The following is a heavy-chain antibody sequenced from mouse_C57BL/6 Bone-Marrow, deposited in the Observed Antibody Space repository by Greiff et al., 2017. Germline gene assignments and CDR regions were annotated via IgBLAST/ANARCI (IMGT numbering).Heavy chain of an antibody. D-gene: IGHD1-1*01. CDR1: GFSLTSYA. CDR2: IWTGGGT. J-gene: IGHJ3*01. CDR3: ARNYYGISYPAWVAY. V-gene: IGHV2-9-1*01. Sequence: VQLVESGPGLVAPSQSLSITCTVSGFSLTSYAISWVRQPPGKGLEWLGVIWTGGGTNYNLALKSRLSISKDNSKSQVFLKMNSLQTDDTARYYCARNYYGISYPAWVAYWGQGTLVTVSA.